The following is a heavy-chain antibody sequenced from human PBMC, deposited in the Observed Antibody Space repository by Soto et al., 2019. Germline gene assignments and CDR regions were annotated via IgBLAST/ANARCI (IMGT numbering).Heavy chain of an antibody. V-gene: IGHV1-3*01. D-gene: IGHD1-1*01. Sequence: QVQLVQSGAEVKKPGASVKVSCKASGYTFTSYAMHWVRQAPGQRLEWMGWINAGNGNTKYSQKFQGRGTITSDTSASAAYMELSSMRADATAVYYGASDGKLEFDYWGQGTLVIVSS. J-gene: IGHJ4*02. CDR2: INAGNGNT. CDR1: GYTFTSYA. CDR3: ASDGKLEFDY.